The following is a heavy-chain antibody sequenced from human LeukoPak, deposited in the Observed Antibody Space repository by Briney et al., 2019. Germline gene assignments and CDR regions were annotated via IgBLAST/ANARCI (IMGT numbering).Heavy chain of an antibody. CDR3: ARTGQAAADY. J-gene: IGHJ4*02. Sequence: ASVKVSCKASGYTFTSYGISWVRQAPGQGLEWMGWINPNSGGTNYAQKFQGRVTMTRDTSISTAYMELSRLRSDDTAVYYCARTGQAAADYWGQGTLVTVSS. V-gene: IGHV1-2*02. D-gene: IGHD6-13*01. CDR1: GYTFTSYG. CDR2: INPNSGGT.